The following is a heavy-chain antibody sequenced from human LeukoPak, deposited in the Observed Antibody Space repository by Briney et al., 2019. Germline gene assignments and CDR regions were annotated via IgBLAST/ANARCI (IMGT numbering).Heavy chain of an antibody. CDR3: ASNKNPAQAFDI. D-gene: IGHD1/OR15-1a*01. CDR2: IYYSGST. J-gene: IGHJ3*02. Sequence: SETLSLTCTVSGGSISGSSYYWGWIRQPPGKGLEWIGSIYYSGSTYYNPSLKSRVTISVDTSMNQFSLKLTSVTAADTAVYYCASNKNPAQAFDIWGQGTIVTISS. CDR1: GGSISGSSYY. V-gene: IGHV4-39*01.